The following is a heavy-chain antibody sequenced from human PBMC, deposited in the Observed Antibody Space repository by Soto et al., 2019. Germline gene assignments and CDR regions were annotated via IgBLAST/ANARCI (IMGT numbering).Heavy chain of an antibody. J-gene: IGHJ4*02. CDR2: ISGSGGST. Sequence: GGSLRLSCAASGFTFSGYAMSWVRQAPGKGLEWVSAISGSGGSTYYADSVKGRFTISRDNSKNTLYLQMNSLRAEDTAVYYCAKADYDILSGPPTYYFDYWGQGTLVTVSS. CDR1: GFTFSGYA. V-gene: IGHV3-23*01. CDR3: AKADYDILSGPPTYYFDY. D-gene: IGHD3-9*01.